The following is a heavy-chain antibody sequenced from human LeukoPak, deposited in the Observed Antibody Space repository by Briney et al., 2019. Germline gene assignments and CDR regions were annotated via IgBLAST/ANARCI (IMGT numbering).Heavy chain of an antibody. V-gene: IGHV4-59*12. CDR1: GGPISSYY. Sequence: SETLSLTCTVSGGPISSYYWSWIRQPPGKGLEWIGYIYYSGSTNYNPSLKSRVTISVDTSKNQFSLKLSSVTAADTAVYYCAVHYYGSGSYGLALDPWGQGTLVTVSS. J-gene: IGHJ5*02. D-gene: IGHD3-10*01. CDR2: IYYSGST. CDR3: AVHYYGSGSYGLALDP.